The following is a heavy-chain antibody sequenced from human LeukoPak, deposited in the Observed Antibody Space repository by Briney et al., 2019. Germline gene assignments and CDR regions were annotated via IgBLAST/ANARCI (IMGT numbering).Heavy chain of an antibody. CDR2: INPNSGGT. V-gene: IGHV1-2*02. D-gene: IGHD1-26*01. CDR1: GYTFTGYY. Sequence: ASVKVSCKASGYTFTGYYMHWVRQAPGQRLEWMGWINPNSGGTNYAQKFQGRVTMTRDTSISTAYMELSRLRSEDTAVYYCATVDSPIVGATPPHAFDYWGQGTLVTVSS. J-gene: IGHJ4*02. CDR3: ATVDSPIVGATPPHAFDY.